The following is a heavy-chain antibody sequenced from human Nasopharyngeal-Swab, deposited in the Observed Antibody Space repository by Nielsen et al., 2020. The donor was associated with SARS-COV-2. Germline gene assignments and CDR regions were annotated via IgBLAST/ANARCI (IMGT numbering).Heavy chain of an antibody. V-gene: IGHV3-11*04. J-gene: IGHJ1*01. CDR1: GFTFSDYY. D-gene: IGHD4-23*01. CDR2: ISSSGSTI. Sequence: GGSLRLSCAASGFTFSDYYMSWIRQAPGKGLEWVSFISSSGSTIYYADSVKGRFTISRDNAKNSLYLQMNSLRAEDTAVYYCARDSLPWSVPEYFQHWGQGTLVTVSS. CDR3: ARDSLPWSVPEYFQH.